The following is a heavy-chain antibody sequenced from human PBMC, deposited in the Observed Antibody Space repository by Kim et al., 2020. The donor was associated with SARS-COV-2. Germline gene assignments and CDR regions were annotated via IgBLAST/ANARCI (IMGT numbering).Heavy chain of an antibody. CDR3: ARVREADDSSGYYSDFDH. V-gene: IGHV3-33*05. CDR1: GFTFSSYG. Sequence: GGSLRLSCAASGFTFSSYGMHWVRQAPGKGLEWVAVISYDGSNKYYADSVKGRFTISRDNSKNMLYLQMNSLRAEDTAVYYCARVREADDSSGYYSDFDHWGQGSLVTVSS. D-gene: IGHD3-22*01. CDR2: ISYDGSNK. J-gene: IGHJ4*02.